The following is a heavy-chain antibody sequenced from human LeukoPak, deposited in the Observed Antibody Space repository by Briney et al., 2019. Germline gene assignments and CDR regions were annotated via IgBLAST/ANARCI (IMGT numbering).Heavy chain of an antibody. Sequence: ASVKVTCKASGYTFNRYYMHWLRQAPGQGLEWMGWINPNSGGTNYAQKFQGRVTMTRDTSISTGYMELSSLKSDDTAVYYCARGVRWYSFDYWGQGTLVTVPS. V-gene: IGHV1-2*02. CDR3: ARGVRWYSFDY. J-gene: IGHJ4*02. D-gene: IGHD2-15*01. CDR1: GYTFNRYY. CDR2: INPNSGGT.